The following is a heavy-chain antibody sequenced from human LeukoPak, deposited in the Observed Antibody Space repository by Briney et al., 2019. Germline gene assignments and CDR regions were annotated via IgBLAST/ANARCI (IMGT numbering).Heavy chain of an antibody. V-gene: IGHV4-61*01. Sequence: SETLSLTCTASGGPVSSASHYWIWIRQPPGQGLEWIGCGFYSGSTYYNPSLKSRGSISLDTSKNHFSLKLSSVTAADTAIYYCASDRGYCGSDSCYHFDYWGQGTLVTVSS. D-gene: IGHD2-15*01. CDR3: ASDRGYCGSDSCYHFDY. CDR2: GFYSGST. J-gene: IGHJ4*02. CDR1: GGPVSSASHY.